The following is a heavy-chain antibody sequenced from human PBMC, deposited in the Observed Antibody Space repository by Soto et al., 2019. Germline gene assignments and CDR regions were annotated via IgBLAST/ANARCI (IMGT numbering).Heavy chain of an antibody. CDR1: GFTFSSYG. Sequence: GGSLRLSCAASGFTFSSYGMHWVRQAPGKGLEWVAVIWYDGSNKYYADSVKGRFTISRDNSKNTLYLQMSSLGAEDTAVYYCARDGPVSQLLSHFDYWGQGTLVTVSS. D-gene: IGHD2-2*01. J-gene: IGHJ4*02. CDR2: IWYDGSNK. V-gene: IGHV3-33*01. CDR3: ARDGPVSQLLSHFDY.